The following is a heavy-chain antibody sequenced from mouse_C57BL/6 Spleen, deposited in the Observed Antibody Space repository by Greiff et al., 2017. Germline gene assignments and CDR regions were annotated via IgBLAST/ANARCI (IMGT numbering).Heavy chain of an antibody. CDR2: ISYDGSN. J-gene: IGHJ1*03. CDR1: GYSITSGYY. Sequence: EVHLVESGPGLVKPSQSLSLTCSVTGYSITSGYYWNWIRQFPGNKLEWMGYISYDGSNNYNPSLKNRISITRDTSKNQFFLKLNSVTTEDTATYYCAIIYYYGYFDVWGTGTTVTVSS. CDR3: AIIYYYGYFDV. D-gene: IGHD1-1*01. V-gene: IGHV3-6*01.